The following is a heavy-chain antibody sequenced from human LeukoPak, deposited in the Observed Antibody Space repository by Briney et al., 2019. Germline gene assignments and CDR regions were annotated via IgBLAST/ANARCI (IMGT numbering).Heavy chain of an antibody. Sequence: SQTLSLTCTVSGGSISSGGYYWSGIRQHPGKGLEWIGYIYYSGSTYYNPSLKSRVTISVDTSKNQFSLKLSSVTAADTAVYYCARAPFGGVTDVSFDYWGQGTLVTVSS. CDR3: ARAPFGGVTDVSFDY. J-gene: IGHJ4*02. D-gene: IGHD3-16*01. V-gene: IGHV4-31*03. CDR1: GGSISSGGYY. CDR2: IYYSGST.